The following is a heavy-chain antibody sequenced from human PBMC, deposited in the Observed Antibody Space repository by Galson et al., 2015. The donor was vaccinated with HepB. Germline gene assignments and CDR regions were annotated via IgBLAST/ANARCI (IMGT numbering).Heavy chain of an antibody. Sequence: SLRLSCAASGFSFSSYAMSWVRQAPGKGLEWVSAISSSGANTYYADSVKGRFAISRDNSKHTLYLQMNSLRAEDTAVYYCAKVGQQLVRGLYYYYGMDVWGQRTTVTVSS. CDR1: GFSFSSYA. CDR3: AKVGQQLVRGLYYYYGMDV. J-gene: IGHJ6*02. CDR2: ISSSGANT. D-gene: IGHD6-13*01. V-gene: IGHV3-23*01.